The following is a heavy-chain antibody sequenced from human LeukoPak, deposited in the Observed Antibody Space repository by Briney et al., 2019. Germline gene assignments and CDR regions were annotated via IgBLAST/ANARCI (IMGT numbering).Heavy chain of an antibody. CDR1: GFTFSSYA. Sequence: GGSLRPSCAASGFTFSSYAMSWVRQAPGKGLEWVSAISGSGGSTYYADSVKGRFTISRDNSKNTLYLQMNSLRAEDTAVYYCASRGMGVGAESFWGQGTLVTVSS. CDR3: ASRGMGVGAESF. V-gene: IGHV3-23*01. D-gene: IGHD1-26*01. J-gene: IGHJ4*02. CDR2: ISGSGGST.